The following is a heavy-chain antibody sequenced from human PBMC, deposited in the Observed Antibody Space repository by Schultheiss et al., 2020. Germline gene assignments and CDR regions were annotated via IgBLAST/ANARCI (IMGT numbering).Heavy chain of an antibody. Sequence: SETLSLTCTVSGGSISSSSYYWGWIRQPPGKGLEWIGSIYYSGSTYYNPSLKSRVTISVDTSKNQFSLKLSSVTAADTAVYYCARRVVATIISNWFDPWGKGTRGTGYS. CDR1: GGSISSSSYY. V-gene: IGHV4-39*01. J-gene: IGHJ5*02. D-gene: IGHD5-12*01. CDR3: ARRVVATIISNWFDP. CDR2: IYYSGST.